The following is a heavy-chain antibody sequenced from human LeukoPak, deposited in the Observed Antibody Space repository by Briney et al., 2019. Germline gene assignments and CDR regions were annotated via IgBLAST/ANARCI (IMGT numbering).Heavy chain of an antibody. CDR3: ARDIVVVPAAIMRGVFDY. Sequence: PGRSLRLSCAASGFTFSSYAMHWVRQAPGKGLEWVAVISYDGSNKYYADSVKGRFTISRDNSKNTLYLQMNSLRAEDTAVYYCARDIVVVPAAIMRGVFDYWGQGTLVTVSS. D-gene: IGHD2-2*01. CDR2: ISYDGSNK. CDR1: GFTFSSYA. V-gene: IGHV3-30-3*01. J-gene: IGHJ4*02.